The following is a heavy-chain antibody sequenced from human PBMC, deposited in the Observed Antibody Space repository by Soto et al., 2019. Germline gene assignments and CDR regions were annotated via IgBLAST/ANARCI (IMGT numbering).Heavy chain of an antibody. D-gene: IGHD5-18*01. CDR1: GGSISSGDYY. V-gene: IGHV4-30-4*01. Sequence: SETLSLTCTVSGGSISSGDYYWSWIRQPPGKGLEWIGYIYYSGSTYYNPSLKSRVTISVDTSKNQFSLKLSSVTAADTAVYYCARGREWIQLYYYYGMDVWGQGTTVTVSS. J-gene: IGHJ6*02. CDR2: IYYSGST. CDR3: ARGREWIQLYYYYGMDV.